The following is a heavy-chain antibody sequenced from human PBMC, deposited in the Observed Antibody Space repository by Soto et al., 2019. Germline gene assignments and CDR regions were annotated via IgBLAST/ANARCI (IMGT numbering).Heavy chain of an antibody. Sequence: QVQLVQSGAEVKKPGASVKVSCKPSGYTFNTYYLHWVRQAPGQALEWMGVIHPSGGGTTYAQKFLGRVTVTRYTTTTNVFMELSSLRSDDTAVYYCARGGHIAVVSASFDYWGQGTLVTVSS. CDR1: GYTFNTYY. J-gene: IGHJ4*02. D-gene: IGHD2-21*01. V-gene: IGHV1-46*02. CDR3: ARGGHIAVVSASFDY. CDR2: IHPSGGGT.